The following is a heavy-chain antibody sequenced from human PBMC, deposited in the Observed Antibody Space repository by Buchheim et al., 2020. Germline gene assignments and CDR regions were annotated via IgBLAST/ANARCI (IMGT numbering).Heavy chain of an antibody. CDR1: GFAFNTHA. V-gene: IGHV3-33*01. Sequence: QVQLVESGGGVVQPGESLRLSCAASGFAFNTHAMHWVRQAPGKGLEWVAFIWYDGSEKHYIDSVKGRFSISRDNSKNTLYLGMNSLRGEDTAVYYCARDPPNSGWALDYWGQGTL. D-gene: IGHD6-19*01. CDR3: ARDPPNSGWALDY. CDR2: IWYDGSEK. J-gene: IGHJ4*02.